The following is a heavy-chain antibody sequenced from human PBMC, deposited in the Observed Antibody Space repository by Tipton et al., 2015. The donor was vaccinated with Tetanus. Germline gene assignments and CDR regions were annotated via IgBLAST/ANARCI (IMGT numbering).Heavy chain of an antibody. V-gene: IGHV3-9*01. CDR2: ISWNSGSI. Sequence: SLRLSCAASGFTFDDYAMHWVRQAPGKGLEWVSGISWNSGSIGYADSVKGRFTISRDNAKNSLYLQMNSLRAEDPALYYCAKDSYYGGNPPGGRDVWGQGTTVTVSS. D-gene: IGHD4-23*01. CDR3: AKDSYYGGNPPGGRDV. CDR1: GFTFDDYA. J-gene: IGHJ6*02.